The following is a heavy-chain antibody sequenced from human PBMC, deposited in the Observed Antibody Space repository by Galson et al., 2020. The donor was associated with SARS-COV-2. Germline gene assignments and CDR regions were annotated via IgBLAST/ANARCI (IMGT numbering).Heavy chain of an antibody. CDR2: IYWDDDK. J-gene: IGHJ5*02. Sequence: KMSGPTVVKPTQTLTLTCTFSGFSLSTSGVGVGWIRQPPGKALEWLALIYWDDDKRYSPSLKSRLTITKDTSKNQVVLTMTNMDPVDTATYYCAHRLGIVGANWFDPWGQGTLVTVSS. CDR3: AHRLGIVGANWFDP. V-gene: IGHV2-5*02. CDR1: GFSLSTSGVG. D-gene: IGHD1-26*01.